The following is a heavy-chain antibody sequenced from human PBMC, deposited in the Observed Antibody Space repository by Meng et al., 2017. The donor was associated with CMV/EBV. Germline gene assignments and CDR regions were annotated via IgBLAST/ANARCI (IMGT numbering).Heavy chain of an antibody. D-gene: IGHD2-2*02. CDR3: ARGYCSSTSCYTPQPGLEYYYYYYGMDV. V-gene: IGHV1-69*05. CDR2: IIPIFGTA. CDR1: GGTFSSYA. Sequence: SVKVSCKASGGTFSSYAISWVRQAPGQGLEWMGGIIPIFGTANYAQKFQGRVTITTDESTSAAYMELSSLRSEDTAVYYCARGYCSSTSCYTPQPGLEYYYYYYGMDVWGQGTTVTVSS. J-gene: IGHJ6*02.